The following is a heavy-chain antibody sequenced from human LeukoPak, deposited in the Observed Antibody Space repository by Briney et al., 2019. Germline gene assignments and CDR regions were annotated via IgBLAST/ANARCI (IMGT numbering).Heavy chain of an antibody. CDR1: GFTVSSNY. CDR3: AREYCGGDCYDY. D-gene: IGHD2-21*01. CDR2: IYSGGST. J-gene: IGHJ4*01. V-gene: IGHV3-53*01. Sequence: GGSLRLSCAASGFTVSSNYMSWDRQAPGKGLEWVSVIYSGGSTYYADSVKGRFTISRDNSKNTLYLQMNSLRAEDTAVYYCAREYCGGDCYDYWGHGTLVTVSS.